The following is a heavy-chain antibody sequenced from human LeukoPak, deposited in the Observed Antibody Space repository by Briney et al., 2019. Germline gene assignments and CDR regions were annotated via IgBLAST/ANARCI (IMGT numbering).Heavy chain of an antibody. Sequence: SETLSLTCAVYGGPFSGYYWSWIRQPPGKGLEWIGEINRGGSTEYNPSLKRRLTISVDTSKNQFYLKLSSVTAADTAVYYCTRGYGSGSYYTYWGQGTLVTVSS. D-gene: IGHD3-10*01. V-gene: IGHV4-34*01. CDR1: GGPFSGYY. CDR2: INRGGST. J-gene: IGHJ4*02. CDR3: TRGYGSGSYYTY.